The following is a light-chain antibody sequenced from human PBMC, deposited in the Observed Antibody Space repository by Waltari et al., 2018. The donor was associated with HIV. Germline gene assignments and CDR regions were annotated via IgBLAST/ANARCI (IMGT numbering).Light chain of an antibody. J-gene: IGKJ2*01. CDR2: GAS. CDR1: QSVINSY. CDR3: QQYGTSLVT. V-gene: IGKV3-20*01. Sequence: EIVLTQSPGTLSLSQGDRVTLSCRASQSVINSYLAWYQQKPGQAPRLLIYGASNRATGIPDRFSASGSGTDFTLSISRLEPEDFAVYYCQQYGTSLVTFGQGTKLESK.